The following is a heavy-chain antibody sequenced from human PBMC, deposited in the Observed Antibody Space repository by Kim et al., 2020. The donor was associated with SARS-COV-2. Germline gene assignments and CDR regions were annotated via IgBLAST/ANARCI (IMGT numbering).Heavy chain of an antibody. CDR3: TFLPDYYYGMDV. Sequence: GGSLRLSCAASGFTFSNAWMSWVRQAPGKGLEWVGRIKSKTDGGTTDYAAPVKGRFTISRDDSKNTLYLQMNSLKTEDTAVYYCTFLPDYYYGMDVWGQGTTVTVSS. J-gene: IGHJ6*02. CDR2: IKSKTDGGTT. D-gene: IGHD3-9*01. V-gene: IGHV3-15*01. CDR1: GFTFSNAW.